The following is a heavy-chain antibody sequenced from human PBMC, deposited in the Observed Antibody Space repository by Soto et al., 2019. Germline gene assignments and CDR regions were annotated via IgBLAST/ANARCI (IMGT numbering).Heavy chain of an antibody. Sequence: QITLKESGPTLVKPTQTLTLTCIFSGFSFSADGVGVGWIRQPPGKALEWLALIYWDDDPRYRPSLKSRLTRPMDSSKNQVVLTMTNMDPLDTATYSGAHACAGTSWPNDAFDVWGQGRVVTVSS. CDR1: GFSFSADGVG. CDR2: IYWDDDP. J-gene: IGHJ3*01. V-gene: IGHV2-5*02. D-gene: IGHD2-2*01. CDR3: AHACAGTSWPNDAFDV.